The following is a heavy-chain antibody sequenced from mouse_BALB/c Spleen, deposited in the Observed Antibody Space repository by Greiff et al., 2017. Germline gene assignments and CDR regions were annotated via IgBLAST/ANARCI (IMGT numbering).Heavy chain of an antibody. J-gene: IGHJ4*01. CDR3: ARAIELFYAMDY. CDR1: GFTFSDYG. V-gene: IGHV5-15*02. CDR2: ISNLAYSI. Sequence: EVKLVESGGGLVQPGGSRKLSCAASGFTFSDYGMAWVRQAPGKGPEWVAFISNLAYSIYYADTVTGRFTISRENAKNTLYLEMSSLRSEDTAMYYCARAIELFYAMDYWGQGTSVTVSS.